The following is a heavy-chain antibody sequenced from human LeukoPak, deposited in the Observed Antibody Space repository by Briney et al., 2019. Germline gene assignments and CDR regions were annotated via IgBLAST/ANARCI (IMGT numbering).Heavy chain of an antibody. V-gene: IGHV4-34*01. CDR2: INHSGST. D-gene: IGHD5-18*01. CDR3: ARENGYRYDY. Sequence: ASETLSLTCAVYGGSFSGYYWSWIRQPPGKGLEWIGEINHSGSTNYNPSLKSRVTIPVDTSKNQLSLKLSSVTAADTAVYYCARENGYRYDYWGQGTLVTVSS. J-gene: IGHJ4*02. CDR1: GGSFSGYY.